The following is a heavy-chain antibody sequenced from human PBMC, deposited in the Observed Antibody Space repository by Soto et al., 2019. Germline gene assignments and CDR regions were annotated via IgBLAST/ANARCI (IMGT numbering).Heavy chain of an antibody. CDR1: GYSFTSYW. V-gene: IGHV5-51*01. J-gene: IGHJ6*02. CDR3: ARRAYYDFWSGYYYYGMDV. CDR2: IYPGDSDT. D-gene: IGHD3-3*01. Sequence: GESLKISCNGSGYSFTSYWICWVRQMPWKGLEWMGIIYPGDSDTRYSPSFQGQVTISADKSISTAYLQWSSLKASDTAMYYCARRAYYDFWSGYYYYGMDVWGQGTTVTVSS.